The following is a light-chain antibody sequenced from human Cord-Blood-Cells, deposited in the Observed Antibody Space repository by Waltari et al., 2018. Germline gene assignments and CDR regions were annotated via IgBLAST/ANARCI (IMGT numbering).Light chain of an antibody. V-gene: IGKV1-39*01. CDR2: AAS. CDR1: QSISSY. Sequence: DIQMTQSPSSLSASVGDRVTITCRASQSISSYLNWYQQKPGKAPKLLIYAASSLQSGVPSRFGGRGSGTDFTLTISSLQPEDFATYYCQQSYSTPFTFGPGTKVDIK. J-gene: IGKJ3*01. CDR3: QQSYSTPFT.